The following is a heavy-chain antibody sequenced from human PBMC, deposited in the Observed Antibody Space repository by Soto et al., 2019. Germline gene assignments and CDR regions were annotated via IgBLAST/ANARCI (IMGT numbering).Heavy chain of an antibody. CDR1: GGSISSGDYY. CDR2: IYYSGST. D-gene: IGHD4-17*01. CDR3: ARVIGGDYGDLLDY. V-gene: IGHV4-30-4*01. Sequence: SETLSLTCTVSGGSISSGDYYWSWIRQPPGKGLEWIGYIYYSGSTYYNPSLKSRVTISVDTPKNQFSLKLSSVTAADTAVYYCARVIGGDYGDLLDYWGQGTLVTVSS. J-gene: IGHJ4*02.